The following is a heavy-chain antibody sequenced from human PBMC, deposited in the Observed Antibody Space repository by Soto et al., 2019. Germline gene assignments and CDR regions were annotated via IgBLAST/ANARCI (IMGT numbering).Heavy chain of an antibody. Sequence: ASVKVSCKASGYTFTSYAMHWVRQAPGQRLEWMGWINAGNGNTKYSQKFQGRVTITRDTSASTAYMELSSLRSEDTAVYYCARDLRQWSYYYYMDVWGKGTTVTVSS. CDR2: INAGNGNT. D-gene: IGHD6-19*01. CDR1: GYTFTSYA. V-gene: IGHV1-3*01. CDR3: ARDLRQWSYYYYMDV. J-gene: IGHJ6*03.